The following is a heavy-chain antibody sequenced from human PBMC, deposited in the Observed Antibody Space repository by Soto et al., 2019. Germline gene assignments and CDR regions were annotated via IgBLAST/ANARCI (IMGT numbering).Heavy chain of an antibody. CDR3: ARTGYCSGGSCYKS. V-gene: IGHV4-31*03. Sequence: QVQLQESGPGLVKPSQTLSLTCTVSGGSISSGGYYWSWIRQHPGKGLEWIGYIYYSGSTYYNPSLKSRVTISVDTSKNQFFLKLSSVTAADTAVYYCARTGYCSGGSCYKSWGQGTLVTVSS. CDR1: GGSISSGGYY. J-gene: IGHJ5*02. CDR2: IYYSGST. D-gene: IGHD2-15*01.